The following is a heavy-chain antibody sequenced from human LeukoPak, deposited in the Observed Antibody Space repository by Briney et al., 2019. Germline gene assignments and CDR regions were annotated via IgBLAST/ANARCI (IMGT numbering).Heavy chain of an antibody. V-gene: IGHV4-59*01. J-gene: IGHJ5*02. CDR1: GGSISSYY. CDR2: IYYSGST. Sequence: SETLSLTCTVSGGSISSYYWSWIRQPPGKGLEWIGYIYYSGSTNYNPSLKSRVTISVDTSKNQFSLKLSSVTAADTAVYYCARGVAAAGHYNWFDPWGQGTLVTVSS. D-gene: IGHD6-13*01. CDR3: ARGVAAAGHYNWFDP.